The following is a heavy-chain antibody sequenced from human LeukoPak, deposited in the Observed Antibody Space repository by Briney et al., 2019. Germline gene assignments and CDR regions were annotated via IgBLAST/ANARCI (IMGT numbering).Heavy chain of an antibody. CDR1: GSTFTSYG. CDR3: ASGLAYFDY. D-gene: IGHD5-12*01. J-gene: IGHJ4*02. V-gene: IGHV1-18*01. CDR2: SSAYNGNT. Sequence: APVKLSCKASGSTFTSYGISWVPQAPGHGLEWMGWSSAYNGNTNYAQKLQGRVTMTTDTSTSTAYMELRSLRADDTALYYCASGLAYFDYWGQGTLVTVSS.